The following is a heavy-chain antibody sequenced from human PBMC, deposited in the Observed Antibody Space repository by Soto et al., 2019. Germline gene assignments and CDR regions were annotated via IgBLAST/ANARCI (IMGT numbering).Heavy chain of an antibody. D-gene: IGHD3-3*01. V-gene: IGHV4-61*01. CDR2: IYYSGST. CDR3: ARGVGVVTFFDY. CDR1: GGSVSSGNYY. Sequence: QVQLQESDPGLVKPSETLSLTCTVSGGSVSSGNYYWSWIRQPPGKGLEWIGYIYYSGSTNFNPSLKSRVTISVDTSKNQFSLKLSSVTAADTAVYYCARGVGVVTFFDYWGQGTLVTVSS. J-gene: IGHJ4*02.